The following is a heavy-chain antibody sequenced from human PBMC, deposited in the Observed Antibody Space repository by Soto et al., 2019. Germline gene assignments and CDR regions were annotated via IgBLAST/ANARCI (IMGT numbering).Heavy chain of an antibody. D-gene: IGHD6-13*01. CDR3: ARDQLYSSSWSDY. CDR2: IWYDGSNK. Sequence: GGSLRLSCAASGFTFSSYGMHWVRQAPGKGLEWVAVIWYDGSNKYYADSVKGRFTISRDNSKNTLYLQMNSLRAEDTAVYYCARDQLYSSSWSDYWGQGTLVTVSA. CDR1: GFTFSSYG. V-gene: IGHV3-33*01. J-gene: IGHJ4*02.